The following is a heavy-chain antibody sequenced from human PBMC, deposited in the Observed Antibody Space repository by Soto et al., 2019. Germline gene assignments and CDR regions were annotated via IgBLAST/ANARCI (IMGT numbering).Heavy chain of an antibody. CDR1: GFTFSSYG. CDR2: ISYDGSNK. V-gene: IGHV3-30*18. Sequence: QVQLVESGGGVVQPGRSLRLSCAASGFTFSSYGMHWVRQAPGKGLEWVAVISYDGSNKYYADSVKGRFTISRDNSKNTLYLEMNSLRAEDTAVYYCAKAEGQIAAAGLLLDYWGQGTLVTVFS. D-gene: IGHD6-13*01. CDR3: AKAEGQIAAAGLLLDY. J-gene: IGHJ4*02.